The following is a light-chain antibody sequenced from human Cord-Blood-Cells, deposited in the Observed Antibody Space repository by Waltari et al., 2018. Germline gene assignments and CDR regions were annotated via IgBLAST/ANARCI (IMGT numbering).Light chain of an antibody. Sequence: DIVLTQSQGTLSLSPGERATLSCRASQSVSSSYLAWYQQKPGQAPRLLIYGASSRATGIPDRFSGSGSGTDFTLTISRLEPEDFAVYYCQQYGSSQTFGQGTKVEIK. CDR2: GAS. V-gene: IGKV3-20*01. CDR3: QQYGSSQT. CDR1: QSVSSSY. J-gene: IGKJ1*01.